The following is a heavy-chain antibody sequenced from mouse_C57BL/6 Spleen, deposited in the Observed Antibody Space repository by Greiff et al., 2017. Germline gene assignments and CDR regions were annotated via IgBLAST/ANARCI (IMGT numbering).Heavy chain of an antibody. CDR3: TSVQLRPFAY. D-gene: IGHD3-2*02. J-gene: IGHJ3*01. Sequence: QVQLKQSGAELVRPGASVTLSCKASGYTFTDYEMHWVKQTPVHGLEWIGAIDPETGGTAYNQKFKGKAILTADKSSSTAYMELRSLTSEDSAVYYCTSVQLRPFAYWGQGTLVTVSA. CDR1: GYTFTDYE. V-gene: IGHV1-15*01. CDR2: IDPETGGT.